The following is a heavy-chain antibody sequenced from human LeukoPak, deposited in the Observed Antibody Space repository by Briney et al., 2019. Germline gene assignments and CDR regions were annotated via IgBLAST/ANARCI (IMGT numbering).Heavy chain of an antibody. CDR3: AKTSSMDYYDSSGYYYY. J-gene: IGHJ4*02. V-gene: IGHV1-2*02. CDR1: GFTFTAYF. D-gene: IGHD3-22*01. Sequence: GSSVKVSRKSSGFTFTAYFFYWVRQAPGQGLECVGFINLNNGATAYAQKFQGRVTMTRDTSISTGFMELSSLRSDDTAVYYCAKTSSMDYYDSSGYYYYWGQGTLVTVSS. CDR2: INLNNGAT.